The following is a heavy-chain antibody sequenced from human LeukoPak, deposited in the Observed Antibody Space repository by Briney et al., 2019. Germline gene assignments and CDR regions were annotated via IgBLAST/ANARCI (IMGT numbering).Heavy chain of an antibody. D-gene: IGHD1-26*01. J-gene: IGHJ6*03. CDR1: GFTFSSYW. V-gene: IGHV3-7*01. CDR2: IKQDGSEK. Sequence: GGSLRLPCAASGFTFSSYWMSWVRQAPGKGLEWVANIKQDGSEKYYVDSVKGRFTISRDNAKNSLYLQMNSLRAEDTAVYYCARVYGSYAYYYYYYMDVWGKGTTVTVSS. CDR3: ARVYGSYAYYYYYYMDV.